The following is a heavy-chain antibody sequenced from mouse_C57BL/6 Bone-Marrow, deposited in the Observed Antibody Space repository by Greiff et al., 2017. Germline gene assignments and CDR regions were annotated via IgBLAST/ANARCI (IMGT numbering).Heavy chain of an antibody. CDR3: ARPGGLRHAMDY. CDR1: GYTFTSYW. D-gene: IGHD2-4*01. J-gene: IGHJ4*01. CDR2: IDPSDSYT. Sequence: VQLQQPGAELVMPGASVKLSCKASGYTFTSYWMHWVKQRPGQGLEWIGEIDPSDSYTNYNQKFKGKSTLTVDKSSSTAYMQLSSLTSEDSAVYYCARPGGLRHAMDYWGQGTSVTVSS. V-gene: IGHV1-69*01.